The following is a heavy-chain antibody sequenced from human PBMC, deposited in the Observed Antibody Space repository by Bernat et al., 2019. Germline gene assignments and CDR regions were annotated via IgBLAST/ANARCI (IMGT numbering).Heavy chain of an antibody. D-gene: IGHD6-13*01. V-gene: IGHV3-48*02. CDR1: GFTFSSYS. CDR3: AKAYSSSWYAYPSYYYYYMDV. Sequence: EVQLVESGGGLVQPGGSLRLSCAASGFTFSSYSMNWVRQAPGTGLEWVSYISSSSSTIYYADSVKGRFTISRDNAKNSLYLQINSLRDEDTSVYYCAKAYSSSWYAYPSYYYYYMDVWGKGTTVTVSS. J-gene: IGHJ6*03. CDR2: ISSSSSTI.